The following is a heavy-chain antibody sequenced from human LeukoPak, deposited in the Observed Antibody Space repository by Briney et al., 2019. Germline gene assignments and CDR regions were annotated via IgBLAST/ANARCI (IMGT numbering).Heavy chain of an antibody. J-gene: IGHJ4*02. CDR2: ISTNGGST. Sequence: GGSLRLSCAASGFTFSNYLMHWVRQAPGKGLEYVSAISTNGGSTYYANSVKGRFTISRDNSKNTLYLQMGSLRAEDMAVYYCARVGYSGRYFDYWAQGTLVTVSS. D-gene: IGHD1-26*01. CDR1: GFTFSNYL. CDR3: ARVGYSGRYFDY. V-gene: IGHV3-64*01.